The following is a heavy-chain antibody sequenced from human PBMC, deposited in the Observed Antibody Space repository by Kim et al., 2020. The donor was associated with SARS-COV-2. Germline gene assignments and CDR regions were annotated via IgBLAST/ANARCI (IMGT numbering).Heavy chain of an antibody. D-gene: IGHD7-27*01. Sequence: GGSLRLSCAASRFTFSSNVIHWVRQAPGKGLEWVAGVSYDGNREYYTDSVKGRFTISRDNSKNPLYLDMNSLKTEDTAVYYCAKKGDLGWYFDVWGRGTLVTVSS. J-gene: IGHJ2*01. V-gene: IGHV3-30*18. CDR1: RFTFSSNV. CDR3: AKKGDLGWYFDV. CDR2: VSYDGNRE.